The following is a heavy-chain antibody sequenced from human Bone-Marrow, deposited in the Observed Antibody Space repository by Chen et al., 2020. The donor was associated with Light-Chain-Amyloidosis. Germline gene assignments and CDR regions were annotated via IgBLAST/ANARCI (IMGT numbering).Heavy chain of an antibody. CDR2: IYPDDSDA. Sequence: QSGPEVKKPGESLKISCKGSGYTFPNYWIGWVRQMPGKGLEWMGVIYPDDSDARYSPSFEGQVTISADKSITTAYLQWRSLKASDTAMYYCARRRDGYNFDYWGQGTLVTVSS. V-gene: IGHV5-51*01. D-gene: IGHD5-12*01. CDR1: GYTFPNYW. CDR3: ARRRDGYNFDY. J-gene: IGHJ4*02.